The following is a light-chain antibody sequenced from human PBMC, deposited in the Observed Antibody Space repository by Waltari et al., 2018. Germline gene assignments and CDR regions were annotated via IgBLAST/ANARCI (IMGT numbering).Light chain of an antibody. CDR2: DAS. CDR1: EDISNY. J-gene: IGKJ3*01. CDR3: QQYSQLFT. Sequence: DIQMTQSPSSLSASIGDRVTISCQANEDISNYLNWFQQKPGKAPKLLIFDASDLEIGVPSRFTGSGSGKDFTLTITSLQPEDFATYYCQQYSQLFTFGPGTTVNVK. V-gene: IGKV1-33*01.